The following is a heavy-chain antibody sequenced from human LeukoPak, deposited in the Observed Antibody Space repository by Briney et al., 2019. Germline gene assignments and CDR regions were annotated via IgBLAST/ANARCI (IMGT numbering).Heavy chain of an antibody. J-gene: IGHJ4*02. V-gene: IGHV3-74*01. D-gene: IGHD6-19*01. CDR1: GFTFSNYW. CDR3: AKGDGSGWYRGDYFDY. CDR2: INSDARST. Sequence: PGGSLRLSCAASGFTFSNYWMHWVRQAPGKGLVWVSRINSDARSTSYADSVKGRFTISRDNAKNTLYLQMNSLRAEDTALYYCAKGDGSGWYRGDYFDYWGQGTLVTVSS.